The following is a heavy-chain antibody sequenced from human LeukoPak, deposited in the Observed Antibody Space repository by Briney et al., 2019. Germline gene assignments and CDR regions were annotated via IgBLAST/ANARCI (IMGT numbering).Heavy chain of an antibody. CDR1: GFTFTSSA. D-gene: IGHD3-10*01. CDR2: IVVGSGNT. V-gene: IGHV1-58*01. CDR3: AADPPITMVRGVTRGGV. J-gene: IGHJ6*04. Sequence: GASVKVSCKASGFTFTSSAVQWVGQARGQRLEWIGWIVVGSGNTNYAQKFQERVTITRDMSTSTAYMELSSLRSEDTAVYYCAADPPITMVRGVTRGGVWGKGTTVTVSS.